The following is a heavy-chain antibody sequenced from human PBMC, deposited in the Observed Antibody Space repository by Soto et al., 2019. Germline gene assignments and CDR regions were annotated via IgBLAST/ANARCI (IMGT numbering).Heavy chain of an antibody. D-gene: IGHD2-21*02. V-gene: IGHV4-59*08. CDR3: ARGGWRLIDY. CDR2: IYYSGST. Sequence: SETLSLTCTVAGGSISSYYWSWIRQPPGKGLEWIGYIYYSGSTNYNPSLKSRVTISVDTSKNQFSLKLSSMTAADTAVYYCARGGWRLIDYWGQGTLVTVPS. CDR1: GGSISSYY. J-gene: IGHJ4*02.